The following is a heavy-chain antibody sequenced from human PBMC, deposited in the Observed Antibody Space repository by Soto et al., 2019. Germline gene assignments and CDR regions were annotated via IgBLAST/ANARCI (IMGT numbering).Heavy chain of an antibody. J-gene: IGHJ6*02. D-gene: IGHD3-10*01. Sequence: PGGSLRLSCAASGFTFSSYGMHWVRQAPGKGLEWVAVIWYDGSNKYYADSVKGRFTISRDNSKSTLYLQMNSLRAEDTAVYYCAREVWVVRGVIRTNGHYGMDVWGQGTTVTVSS. CDR3: AREVWVVRGVIRTNGHYGMDV. V-gene: IGHV3-33*01. CDR2: IWYDGSNK. CDR1: GFTFSSYG.